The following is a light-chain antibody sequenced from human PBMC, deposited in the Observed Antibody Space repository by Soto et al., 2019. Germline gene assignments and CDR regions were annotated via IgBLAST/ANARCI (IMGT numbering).Light chain of an antibody. CDR3: QQYGGSPIT. V-gene: IGKV3-20*01. CDR2: GAS. J-gene: IGKJ5*01. CDR1: QSVSSSY. Sequence: EIFLTQSPGPLSLSPGERATLSCRASQSVSSSYLAWYQQKPGQAPRLLIYGASSRATGIPDRFSGSGSATDFTLTISRLEPEDFAVFYCQQYGGSPITFGQGTRLAIK.